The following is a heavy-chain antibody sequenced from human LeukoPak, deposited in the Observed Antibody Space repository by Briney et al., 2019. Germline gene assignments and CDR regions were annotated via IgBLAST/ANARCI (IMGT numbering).Heavy chain of an antibody. Sequence: SETLSLTCAVYGGSFSGYYWSWIRQPPGKGLEWIGEINHSGSTNYNPSLKSRVTISVDTSKNQFSLKLSSVTAADTAVYYCARGVVVARHCDYWGQGTLVTVSS. CDR2: INHSGST. CDR1: GGSFSGYY. CDR3: ARGVVVARHCDY. D-gene: IGHD2-15*01. V-gene: IGHV4-34*01. J-gene: IGHJ4*02.